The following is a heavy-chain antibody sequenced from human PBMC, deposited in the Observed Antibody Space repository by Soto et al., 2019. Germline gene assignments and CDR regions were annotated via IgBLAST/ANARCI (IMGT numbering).Heavy chain of an antibody. CDR2: TRNKANSYTT. D-gene: IGHD3-22*01. Sequence: PGGSLRLSCAASGFSLSDHYTDWVRQAPEKGLEWVGRTRNKANSYTTEYAASVKGRFTISRDDPKNVLYLQMNSLKTEDTAVYYCARGRYDVESRGFYHDCWGQGALVTVSS. CDR1: GFSLSDHY. CDR3: ARGRYDVESRGFYHDC. J-gene: IGHJ4*02. V-gene: IGHV3-72*01.